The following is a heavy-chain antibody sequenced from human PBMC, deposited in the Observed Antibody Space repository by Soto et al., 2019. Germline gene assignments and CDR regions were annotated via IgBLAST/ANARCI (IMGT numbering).Heavy chain of an antibody. CDR2: ISAYNGNT. V-gene: IGHV1-18*01. CDR1: GYTFTSYG. CDR3: AQWLYGSGTNWFDP. Sequence: ASVKVSCKASGYTFTSYGISWVRQAPGQGLEWMGWISAYNGNTNYAQKLQGRVTMTTDTSTSTAYMELRSLRSDDTAVYYCAQWLYGSGTNWFDPWGQGTLVTVSS. J-gene: IGHJ5*02. D-gene: IGHD3-10*01.